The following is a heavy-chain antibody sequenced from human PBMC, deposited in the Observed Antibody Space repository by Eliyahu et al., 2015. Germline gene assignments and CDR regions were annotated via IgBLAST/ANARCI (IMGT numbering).Heavy chain of an antibody. J-gene: IGHJ4*02. V-gene: IGHV6-1*01. D-gene: IGHD5-12*01. CDR1: GDGVPVNSGG. CDR3: ARGWLRGSFDY. CDR2: TYYNSKWYN. Sequence: QVQLQQSGPGLVKPSQTLSLTCTISGDGVPVNSGGWNWIRQSPSRGLEWLGRTYYNSKWYNDYAVSMKSRIAINPDTSKNQFSLQLKSVTPDDTAVYFCARGWLRGSFDYWGQGILVTVSS.